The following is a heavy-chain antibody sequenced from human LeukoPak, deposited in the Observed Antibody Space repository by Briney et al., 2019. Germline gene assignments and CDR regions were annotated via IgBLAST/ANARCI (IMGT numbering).Heavy chain of an antibody. Sequence: GGSLGLSCAASGFTFSSYPMHWVRQAPGKGLEYVSAISSNGFSTYYADSLKGRFTISRDNSKNTLYLQMGSLRAEDMAVYYCARREGNYDSSGYYSDAFDIWGQGTMVTVSS. CDR2: ISSNGFST. D-gene: IGHD3-22*01. CDR3: ARREGNYDSSGYYSDAFDI. CDR1: GFTFSSYP. V-gene: IGHV3-64*02. J-gene: IGHJ3*02.